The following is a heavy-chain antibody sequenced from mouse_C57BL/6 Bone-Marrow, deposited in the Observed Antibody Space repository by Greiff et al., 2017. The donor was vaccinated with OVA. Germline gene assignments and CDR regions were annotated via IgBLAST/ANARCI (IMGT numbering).Heavy chain of an antibody. J-gene: IGHJ3*01. CDR1: GYTFTNYW. CDR3: ASSYDGWTWFAY. D-gene: IGHD2-3*01. V-gene: IGHV1-63*01. Sequence: LVESGAELLRPGTSVKMSCKASGYTFTNYWIGWAKQRPGHGLEWIGDIYPGGGYTNYNEKFKGKATLTADKSSSTAYMQFSSLTSEDSAIYYCASSYDGWTWFAYWGQGTLVTVSA. CDR2: IYPGGGYT.